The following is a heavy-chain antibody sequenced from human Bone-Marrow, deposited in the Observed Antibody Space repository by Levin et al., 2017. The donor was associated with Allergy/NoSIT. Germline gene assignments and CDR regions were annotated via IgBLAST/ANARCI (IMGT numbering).Heavy chain of an antibody. CDR2: IYPGDSDT. CDR1: GYSFTSYW. J-gene: IGHJ3*02. Sequence: KVSCKGSGYSFTSYWIGWVRQMPGKGLEWMGIIYPGDSDTRYSPSFQGQVTISADKSISTAYLQWSSLKASDTAMYYCARHEYSGYERGRGVDDAFDIWGQGTMVTVSS. D-gene: IGHD5-12*01. CDR3: ARHEYSGYERGRGVDDAFDI. V-gene: IGHV5-51*01.